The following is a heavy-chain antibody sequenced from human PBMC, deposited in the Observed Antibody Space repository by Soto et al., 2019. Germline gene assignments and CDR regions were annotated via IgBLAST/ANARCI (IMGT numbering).Heavy chain of an antibody. J-gene: IGHJ4*02. D-gene: IGHD3-16*01. V-gene: IGHV3-23*01. Sequence: EVQLLESGGGLVQPGGSLRLSCAASGVTFSSYAMSWVRQDPGKGLEWGSAISGSGGSTDYADSVKGRFTISRDNSKNTLYLQMNSLRAEDTAVYYCAKDRLGKTYYFDYWGQGTLVTVSS. CDR1: GVTFSSYA. CDR2: ISGSGGST. CDR3: AKDRLGKTYYFDY.